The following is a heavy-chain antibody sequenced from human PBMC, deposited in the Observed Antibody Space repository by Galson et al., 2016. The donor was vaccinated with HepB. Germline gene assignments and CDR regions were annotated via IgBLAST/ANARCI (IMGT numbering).Heavy chain of an antibody. CDR3: ATGAIVFDL. J-gene: IGHJ2*01. V-gene: IGHV1-24*01. D-gene: IGHD3-9*01. CDR2: FAHEESET. CDR1: GYSLSKIS. Sequence: SVKVSCKVSGYSLSKISIDWIRQVPGTGLEWMGRFAHEESETIYAQNFQGRVTMTADTSTDTAYMELRSLRSDDTALYYCATGAIVFDLWGRGTLVTVSS.